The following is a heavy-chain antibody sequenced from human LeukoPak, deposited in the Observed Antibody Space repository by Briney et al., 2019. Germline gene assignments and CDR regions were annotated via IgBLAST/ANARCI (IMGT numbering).Heavy chain of an antibody. CDR2: IRYDGSNK. CDR1: GFTFSRYD. V-gene: IGHV3-30*02. J-gene: IGHJ4*02. Sequence: GGSLRLSCAASGFTFSRYDIHWVRQAPGKGLEWVAFIRYDGSNKYYADSVKGRFTISRDNSKNTLYLQMNSLRAEDTAVYYCAKDLRLYGSGSSDVDYWGQGTLVTVSS. D-gene: IGHD3-10*01. CDR3: AKDLRLYGSGSSDVDY.